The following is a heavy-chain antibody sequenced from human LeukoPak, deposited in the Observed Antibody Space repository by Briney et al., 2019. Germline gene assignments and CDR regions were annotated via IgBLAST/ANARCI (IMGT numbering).Heavy chain of an antibody. CDR3: ARDPYSVAYGDTYYYFMDV. Sequence: GGSLRLSCSASGFSLISYNMDWVSQTPGKGLEWISSITTSSSYTFYADSVKGRFTIARDNARNSLYLQMNSLTAADTAVYYCARDPYSVAYGDTYYYFMDVWGKGTTVTISS. D-gene: IGHD5/OR15-5a*01. V-gene: IGHV3-21*01. J-gene: IGHJ6*03. CDR1: GFSLISYN. CDR2: ITTSSSYT.